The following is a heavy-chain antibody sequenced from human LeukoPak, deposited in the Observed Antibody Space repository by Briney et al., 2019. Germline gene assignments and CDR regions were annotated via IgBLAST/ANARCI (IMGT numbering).Heavy chain of an antibody. CDR1: GFTFTTYG. Sequence: GGSLRLSCAASGFTFTTYGMHWVRQAPGKGLEWVAGLLHDGSDLYYADSVKGRFTISRDNSKDTLYLQMNSLRAEDTAVFYCAKELRGCTGGVCYTKYFDPWGQGTLVTVSS. D-gene: IGHD2-8*02. CDR3: AKELRGCTGGVCYTKYFDP. J-gene: IGHJ4*02. V-gene: IGHV3-30*18. CDR2: LLHDGSDL.